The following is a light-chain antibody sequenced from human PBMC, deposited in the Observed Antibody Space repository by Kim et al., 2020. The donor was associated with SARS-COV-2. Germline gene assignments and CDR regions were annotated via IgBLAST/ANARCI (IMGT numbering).Light chain of an antibody. Sequence: QSALTQPRSVSGSPGQSVTIYCTGTSSDVGVYNYVSWYQHHPGKAPKLIIYYVSKRPSGVPDRFSGSKSGNTASLTVSGLQAEDEADYYCCSYAGRYTSVFGGGTQLTVL. CDR1: SSDVGVYNY. CDR2: YVS. V-gene: IGLV2-11*01. CDR3: CSYAGRYTSV. J-gene: IGLJ2*01.